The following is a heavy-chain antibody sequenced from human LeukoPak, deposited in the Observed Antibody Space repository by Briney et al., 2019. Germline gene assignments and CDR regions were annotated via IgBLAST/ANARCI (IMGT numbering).Heavy chain of an antibody. D-gene: IGHD6-19*01. CDR3: ARDSLPMAVTGPFDH. J-gene: IGHJ4*02. CDR1: GFNFSSYG. Sequence: QPGTSLRLSCAASGFNFSSYGMHWVRQAPGKGLEWVTSIWFDGSNIHYADSVKGRVIISRDNSKSALYLQMNSLRAEDTAIYYCARDSLPMAVTGPFDHWGQGALVTVSS. V-gene: IGHV3-33*01. CDR2: IWFDGSNI.